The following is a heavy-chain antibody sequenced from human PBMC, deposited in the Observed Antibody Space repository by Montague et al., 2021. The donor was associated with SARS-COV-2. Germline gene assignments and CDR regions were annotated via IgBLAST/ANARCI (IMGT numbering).Heavy chain of an antibody. CDR2: VYYNGDT. CDR1: GGSTASHY. V-gene: IGHV4-59*08. J-gene: IGHJ3*01. Sequence: SETLSLTCTVPGGSTASHYWNWIRQSVWKRPEWIAHVYYNGDTKYNLSLQSRGTISIDTSENQFSLRLNPVTAADTAVYFCARGWAFDPWGQGRLVTVSS. CDR3: ARGWAFDP. D-gene: IGHD6-19*01.